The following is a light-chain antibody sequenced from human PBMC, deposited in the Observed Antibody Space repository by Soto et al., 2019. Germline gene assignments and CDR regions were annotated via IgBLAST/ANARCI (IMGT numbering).Light chain of an antibody. Sequence: QSVLTQPPSVSAAPGQKVTISCFGSSSNIGNNYVSWYQQLPGTAPKLLIYDNNKRPSGIPDRFSGSKSGTSATLGITGLQTGDEADYYCGTWDSSLSALYVFGTGTKVTVL. J-gene: IGLJ1*01. CDR2: DNN. CDR1: SSNIGNNY. CDR3: GTWDSSLSALYV. V-gene: IGLV1-51*01.